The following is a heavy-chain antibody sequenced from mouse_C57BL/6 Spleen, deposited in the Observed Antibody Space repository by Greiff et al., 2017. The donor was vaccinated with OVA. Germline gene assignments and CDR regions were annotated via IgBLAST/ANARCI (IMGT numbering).Heavy chain of an antibody. CDR3: ARGGLRRNWFAY. Sequence: ESGPGMVKPSQSLSLTCTVSGYSITSGYDWHWIRHFPGNKLEWMGYISYSGSTNYNPSLKSRISITHDTSKNHFFLKLNSVTTEDTATYYCARGGLRRNWFAYWGQGTLVTVSA. V-gene: IGHV3-1*01. CDR1: GYSITSGYD. CDR2: ISYSGST. D-gene: IGHD2-4*01. J-gene: IGHJ3*01.